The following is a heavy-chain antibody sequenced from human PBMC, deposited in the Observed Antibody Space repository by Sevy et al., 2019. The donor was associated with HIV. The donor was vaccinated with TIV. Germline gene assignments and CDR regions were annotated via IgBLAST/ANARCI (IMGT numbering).Heavy chain of an antibody. J-gene: IGHJ4*02. Sequence: GGSLRLSCEASGFTFSKYSMSWVRQAPGKGLEWVSTFSFGCGRINYADSVKDRFTISRDDSKNTLYLQMNSLRAEDTDVYYCAREGCTKPHDYWGQGTLVTVSS. D-gene: IGHD2-8*01. CDR1: GFTFSKYS. V-gene: IGHV3-23*01. CDR3: AREGCTKPHDY. CDR2: FSFGCGRI.